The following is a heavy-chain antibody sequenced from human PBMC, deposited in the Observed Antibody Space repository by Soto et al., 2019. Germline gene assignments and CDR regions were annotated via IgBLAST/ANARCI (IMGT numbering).Heavy chain of an antibody. Sequence: QVQLVQSGAEVKKPGSSVKVSCKASGGTFSSYAISWVRQAPGQGLEWMGGIIPIFGTANYAQKFQGRVTITAAESTSTAYMGLSSLRSEDTAVYYCASGEEAKHYGQGLLYYGMDVWGQGTTVTVSS. V-gene: IGHV1-69*12. D-gene: IGHD2-21*02. CDR1: GGTFSSYA. CDR3: ASGEEAKHYGQGLLYYGMDV. J-gene: IGHJ6*02. CDR2: IIPIFGTA.